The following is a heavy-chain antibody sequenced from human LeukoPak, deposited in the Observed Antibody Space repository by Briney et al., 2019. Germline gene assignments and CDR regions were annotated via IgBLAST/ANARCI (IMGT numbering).Heavy chain of an antibody. D-gene: IGHD6-19*01. CDR3: ARGPRGSGWAYDAFDI. J-gene: IGHJ3*02. CDR1: GYTFSSYD. Sequence: ASVKVSCKTSGYTFSSYDINWVRQASGQGLEWMGWMNPNSGNTGYAEKFQGRVTMTRDTSINTAYMDLSSLESDDTAVYYCARGPRGSGWAYDAFDIWGQGTMVTVSS. CDR2: MNPNSGNT. V-gene: IGHV1-8*01.